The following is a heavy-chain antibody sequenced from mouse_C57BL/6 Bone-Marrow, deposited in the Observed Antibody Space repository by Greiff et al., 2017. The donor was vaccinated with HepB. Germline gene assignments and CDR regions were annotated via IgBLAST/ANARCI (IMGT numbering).Heavy chain of an antibody. D-gene: IGHD1-1*01. J-gene: IGHJ3*01. CDR1: GYTFTTYP. CDR3: ARHGYGSRAWFAY. V-gene: IGHV1-47*01. CDR2: FHPYNDDT. Sequence: QVQLQQSGAELVKPGASVKMSCKASGYTFTTYPIEWMKQNHGKSLEWIGNFHPYNDDTKYNEKLKGKATLTVEKSSSTVYLELRRLTSDDSAVYYCARHGYGSRAWFAYWGQGTLVTVSA.